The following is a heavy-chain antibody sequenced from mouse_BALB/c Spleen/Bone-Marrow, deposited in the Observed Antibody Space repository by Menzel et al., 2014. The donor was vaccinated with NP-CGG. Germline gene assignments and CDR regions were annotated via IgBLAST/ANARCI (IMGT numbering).Heavy chain of an antibody. V-gene: IGHV10-1*02. CDR1: GFTFNTYA. CDR2: IRSKSNNYAT. D-gene: IGHD2-1*01. Sequence: EVMLVESGGGLVQPKGSLKLSCAASGFTFNTYAMNWVRQAPGKGLEWVARIRSKSNNYATYYADSVKDRFTISRDDSQNMLYLQMNNLKTEDTAMCYCVRHGYFGNYYYALDYWGQGTSVTVSS. CDR3: VRHGYFGNYYYALDY. J-gene: IGHJ4*01.